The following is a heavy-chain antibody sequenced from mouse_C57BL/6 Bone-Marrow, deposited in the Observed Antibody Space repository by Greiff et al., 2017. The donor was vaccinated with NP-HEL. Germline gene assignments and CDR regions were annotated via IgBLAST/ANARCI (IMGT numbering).Heavy chain of an antibody. CDR3: ARWTY. CDR2: INPSSGYT. V-gene: IGHV1-7*01. Sequence: VKLQESGAELAKPGASVKLSCKASGYTFTSYWMHWVKQRPGQGLEWIGYINPSSGYTKYNQKFKDKATLTADKSYSTAYMQLSSLTYEDSAVYYCARWTYWGQGTLVTVSA. CDR1: GYTFTSYW. J-gene: IGHJ3*01.